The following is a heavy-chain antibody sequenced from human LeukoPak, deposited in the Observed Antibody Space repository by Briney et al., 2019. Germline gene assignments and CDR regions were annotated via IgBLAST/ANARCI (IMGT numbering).Heavy chain of an antibody. Sequence: PSETLSLTCAVYGGSFSGYYWSWIRQPPGKGLEWIGEINHSGSTNYNPSLKSRVTISVDTSKNQFSLKLSSVTAADTAVYYCAREYSNWYFDYWGQGTLVTVSS. J-gene: IGHJ4*02. D-gene: IGHD4-11*01. V-gene: IGHV4-34*01. CDR1: GGSFSGYY. CDR3: AREYSNWYFDY. CDR2: INHSGST.